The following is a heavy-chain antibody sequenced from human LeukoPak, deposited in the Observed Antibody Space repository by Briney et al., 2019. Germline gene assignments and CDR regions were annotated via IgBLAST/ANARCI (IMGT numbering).Heavy chain of an antibody. J-gene: IGHJ5*02. CDR3: ARLPRYCSGGSCYWFDP. V-gene: IGHV1-2*02. Sequence: ASVKVSCKASGYNFTDYYIHWVRQAPGQGLEWMGWINPKSGGTNYAQKFRGRVTMTRDTSISTAYMELSRLRSDDTAVYYCARLPRYCSGGSCYWFDPWGQGTLVTVSS. D-gene: IGHD2-15*01. CDR1: GYNFTDYY. CDR2: INPKSGGT.